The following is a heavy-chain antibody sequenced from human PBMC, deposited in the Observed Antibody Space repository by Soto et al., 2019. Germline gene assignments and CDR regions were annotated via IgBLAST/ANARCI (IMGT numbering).Heavy chain of an antibody. J-gene: IGHJ6*02. CDR3: AHSRCGGDCLQSYSSHYYYGMDV. CDR1: GFSLSTSGVG. D-gene: IGHD2-21*02. CDR2: IYWDDDK. Sequence: QITLKESGPTLVRPTQTLTLTCTFSGFSLSTSGVGVGWIRQPPGKALEWLALIYWDDDKRYSPSLKSRLTSTKDTSTNQVVLTMTNMDPVDTATYYCAHSRCGGDCLQSYSSHYYYGMDVWGQGTTVTVSS. V-gene: IGHV2-5*02.